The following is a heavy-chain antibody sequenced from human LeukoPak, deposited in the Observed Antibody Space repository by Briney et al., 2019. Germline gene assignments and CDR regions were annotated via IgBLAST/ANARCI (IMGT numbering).Heavy chain of an antibody. Sequence: GGSLRLSCAVSGLPFGSYGMTWVRQAPGKGLEWVAGITGNGVNTYYADSVKGRFTISRDNSKNTLYLQMNSLRAEDTAVYYCAKDPFPGSYYFDYWGQGTLVTVSS. V-gene: IGHV3-23*01. D-gene: IGHD1-26*01. J-gene: IGHJ4*02. CDR2: ITGNGVNT. CDR3: AKDPFPGSYYFDY. CDR1: GLPFGSYG.